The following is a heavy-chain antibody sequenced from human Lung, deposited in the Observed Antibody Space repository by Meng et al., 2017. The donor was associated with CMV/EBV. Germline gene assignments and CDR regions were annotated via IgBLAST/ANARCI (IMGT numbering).Heavy chain of an antibody. J-gene: IGHJ6*02. CDR2: ISYDGSNK. CDR3: AREEYSSSSQAGQYYYYYYVMDV. V-gene: IGHV3-30*04. CDR1: GFIFSSYA. Sequence: SXKISXAASGFIFSSYAMHWVRQAPGKGLEWVAVISYDGSNKYYADSVKGRFTISRDNSKNTLYLQMNSLRAEDTAVYYCAREEYSSSSQAGQYYYYYYVMDVWGQGXTVTVSS. D-gene: IGHD6-6*01.